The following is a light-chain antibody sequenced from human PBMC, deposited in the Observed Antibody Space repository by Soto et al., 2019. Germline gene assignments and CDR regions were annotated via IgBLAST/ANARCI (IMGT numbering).Light chain of an antibody. V-gene: IGLV2-14*01. CDR1: SSDVGGYDY. CDR3: SSYTSISSWV. CDR2: EVN. J-gene: IGLJ3*02. Sequence: QSALTQPASVSGSPGQSITISCTGSSSDVGGYDYVSWYQQHPGKAPKLMIYEVNNRPSGVSNRFSGSKSGNTASLTIPGLQAEDDADYYCSSYTSISSWVFGGGTQLTVL.